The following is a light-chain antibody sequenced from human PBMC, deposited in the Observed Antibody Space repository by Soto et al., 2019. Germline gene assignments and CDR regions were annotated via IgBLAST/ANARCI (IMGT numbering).Light chain of an antibody. CDR1: HSISSW. J-gene: IGKJ1*01. CDR3: QQYHSYLT. V-gene: IGKV1-5*01. Sequence: DSQMTQSPSTLSASVGDRVTITCRASHSISSWLAWYQQKPGEAPKLLIYDASSLESGVPSRFSGSGSGTEFTLTISSLQPDDFATYYCQQYHSYLTFGQGTKVDI. CDR2: DAS.